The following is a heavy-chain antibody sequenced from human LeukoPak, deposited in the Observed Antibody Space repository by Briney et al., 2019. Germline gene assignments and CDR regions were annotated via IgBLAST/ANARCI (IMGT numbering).Heavy chain of an antibody. V-gene: IGHV4-59*08. CDR1: GGSISGYS. D-gene: IGHD1-7*01. Sequence: KPSETLSLTCTVSGGSISGYSWSWIRQPPGKGLEWIGYTDYSGSTKYNPSLKSRVTISLDTSKNQFSLRLRSATDADTAVYYCARGGHVWYYIGEWYFDSWGQGTQVIVSS. CDR3: ARGGHVWYYIGEWYFDS. J-gene: IGHJ4*02. CDR2: TDYSGST.